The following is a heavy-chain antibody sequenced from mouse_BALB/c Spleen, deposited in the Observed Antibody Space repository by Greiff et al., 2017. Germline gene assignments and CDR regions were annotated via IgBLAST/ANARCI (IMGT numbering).Heavy chain of an antibody. CDR3: ARAFSY. Sequence: EVMLVESGGDLVKPGGSLKLSCAASGFTFSSYGMSWVRQTPDKRLEWVATISSGGSYTYYPDSVKGRFTISRDNAKNTLYLQMSSLKSEDTAMYYCARAFSYWGQGTSVTVSS. CDR1: GFTFSSYG. J-gene: IGHJ4*01. CDR2: ISSGGSYT. V-gene: IGHV5-6*01.